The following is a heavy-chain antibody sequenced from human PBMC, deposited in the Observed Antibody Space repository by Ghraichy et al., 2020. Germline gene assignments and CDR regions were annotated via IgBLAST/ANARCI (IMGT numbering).Heavy chain of an antibody. V-gene: IGHV3-13*01. J-gene: IGHJ4*02. CDR1: GFTFSSYD. Sequence: LSLTCAASGFTFSSYDMHWVRQATGKGLEWVSAIGTAGDTYYPGSVKGRFTISRENAKNSLYLQMNSLRAGDTAVYYCARVGYGSGSYDYWGQGTLVTVSS. D-gene: IGHD3-10*01. CDR2: IGTAGDT. CDR3: ARVGYGSGSYDY.